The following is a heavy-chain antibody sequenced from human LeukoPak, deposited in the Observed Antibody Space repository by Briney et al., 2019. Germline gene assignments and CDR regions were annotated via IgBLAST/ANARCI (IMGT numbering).Heavy chain of an antibody. CDR3: ARDRGYDILTGLDYYYYMDV. J-gene: IGHJ6*03. V-gene: IGHV1-8*01. D-gene: IGHD3-9*01. CDR1: GYIFTSYD. Sequence: ASVKVSCKASGYIFTSYDINWVRQATGQGLEWMGWMNPNSGDTGYAQTFLGRVTLTRDTSISTAYIELSSLRSEDTAVYYCARDRGYDILTGLDYYYYMDVWGKGTTVTISS. CDR2: MNPNSGDT.